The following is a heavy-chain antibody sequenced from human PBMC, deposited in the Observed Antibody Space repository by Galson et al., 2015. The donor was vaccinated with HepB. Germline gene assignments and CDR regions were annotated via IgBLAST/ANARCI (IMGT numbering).Heavy chain of an antibody. Sequence: SLRLSCAASGFTFSSAWMTWIRQAPGKGLEWVGRIKLKTDGETRDYAAPVKGRFTISRDDSKNTLYLQMNSLKSDDTAVYYCTTMNYWGHFDYWGQGALLAVSS. J-gene: IGHJ4*02. CDR3: TTMNYWGHFDY. V-gene: IGHV3-15*01. CDR2: IKLKTDGETR. D-gene: IGHD1-7*01. CDR1: GFTFSSAW.